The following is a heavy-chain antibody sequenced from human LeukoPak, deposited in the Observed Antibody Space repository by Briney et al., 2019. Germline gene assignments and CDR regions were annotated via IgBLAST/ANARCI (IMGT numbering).Heavy chain of an antibody. CDR1: GYTFTSYY. J-gene: IGHJ4*02. CDR2: IHPSGGST. V-gene: IGHV1-46*01. Sequence: GASVKVSCKASGYTFTSYYMHWVRQAPGQGLEWMGIIHPSGGSTSYAQKFQGRVTMTRDMSTSTVYVELSSLRSEDTAVYYCARVLGRHGPDYWGQGTLVTVSS. D-gene: IGHD5-24*01. CDR3: ARVLGRHGPDY.